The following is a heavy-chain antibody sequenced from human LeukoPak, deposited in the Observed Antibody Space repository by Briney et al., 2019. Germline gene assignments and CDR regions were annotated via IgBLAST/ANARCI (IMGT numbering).Heavy chain of an antibody. CDR3: ARDHRRDGYNSLPGY. Sequence: ASVKVSCKASGYTFTSYYMHWVRQAPGQGLEWMGIINPSGGSTSYAQKFQGRVTMTRDTSTSTVYMELNSLRSEDTAVYYCARDHRRDGYNSLPGYWGQGTLVTVSS. CDR1: GYTFTSYY. D-gene: IGHD5-24*01. V-gene: IGHV1-46*01. J-gene: IGHJ4*02. CDR2: INPSGGST.